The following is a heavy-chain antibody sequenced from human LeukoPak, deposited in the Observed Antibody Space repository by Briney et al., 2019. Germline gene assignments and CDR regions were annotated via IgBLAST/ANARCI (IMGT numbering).Heavy chain of an antibody. V-gene: IGHV1-69*05. CDR1: GGTFSSYA. Sequence: ASVKASCKASGGTFSSYAISWVRQAPGQGLEWMGGIIPIFGTANYAQKFQGRVTITTDESTSTAYMELSSLRSEDTAVYYCARARRSYYDSRSYYYYMDVWGKGTTVTVSS. D-gene: IGHD3-22*01. CDR3: ARARRSYYDSRSYYYYMDV. CDR2: IIPIFGTA. J-gene: IGHJ6*03.